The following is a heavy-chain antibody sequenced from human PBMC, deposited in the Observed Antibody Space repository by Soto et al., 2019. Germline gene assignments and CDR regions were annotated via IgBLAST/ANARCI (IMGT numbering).Heavy chain of an antibody. D-gene: IGHD2-2*01. J-gene: IGHJ4*02. CDR3: AKADRIIVVVPAAIDY. Sequence: QVQLVESGGGVVQPGRSLRLSCAASGFTFSSYGMHWVRQAPGKGLEWVAVISYDGSNKYYADSVKGRFTISRDNSKNTLYLQMNSLRAEDTAVYYCAKADRIIVVVPAAIDYWGQGTLVTVSS. CDR2: ISYDGSNK. CDR1: GFTFSSYG. V-gene: IGHV3-30*18.